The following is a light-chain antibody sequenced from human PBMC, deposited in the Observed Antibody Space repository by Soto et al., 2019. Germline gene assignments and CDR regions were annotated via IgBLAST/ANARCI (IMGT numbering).Light chain of an antibody. Sequence: QSALTQPASVSGSPGQSITISCTGTNSDVGSYNLVSWYQQHPGKAPKLMIYEGSKRPSGVSNRFSGSKSGNTASLTISGLQAEDAADYYCCSYAGSSTFAIGTGTKLTVL. CDR2: EGS. CDR1: NSDVGSYNL. V-gene: IGLV2-23*03. CDR3: CSYAGSSTFA. J-gene: IGLJ1*01.